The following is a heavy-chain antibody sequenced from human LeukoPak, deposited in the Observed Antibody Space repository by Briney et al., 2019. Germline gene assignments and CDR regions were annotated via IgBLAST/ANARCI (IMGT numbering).Heavy chain of an antibody. CDR3: ARASGATGGLDAFDI. J-gene: IGHJ3*02. CDR1: GYTFTSYG. Sequence: GASVKVSCKASGYTFTSYGISWVRQAPGQGLEWMGWISAYNGNTNYAQKLQGRATMTTDTSTSTAYTELRSLRSDDTAVYYCARASGATGGLDAFDIWGQGTMVTVSS. CDR2: ISAYNGNT. D-gene: IGHD1-26*01. V-gene: IGHV1-18*01.